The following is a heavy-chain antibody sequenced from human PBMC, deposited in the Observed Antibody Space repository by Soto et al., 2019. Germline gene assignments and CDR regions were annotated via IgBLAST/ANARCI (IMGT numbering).Heavy chain of an antibody. Sequence: PGQRLEWMGWINAGNGNTKYSQKFQGRVTITRDTSASTAYMELSSLRSEDTAVYYCARDGSPYDFWSGKFDYWGQGTLVTVSS. D-gene: IGHD3-3*01. J-gene: IGHJ4*02. CDR2: INAGNGNT. V-gene: IGHV1-3*01. CDR3: ARDGSPYDFWSGKFDY.